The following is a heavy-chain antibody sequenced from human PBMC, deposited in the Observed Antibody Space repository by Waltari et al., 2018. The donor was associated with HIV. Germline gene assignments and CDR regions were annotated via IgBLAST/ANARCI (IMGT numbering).Heavy chain of an antibody. CDR3: ARGAVGDFWSGYYEGFYGLDV. V-gene: IGHV3-21*01. Sequence: EVQLVESGGGLVKPGGSLRLLCAASGFSFSRYSINWVRLAPGGGLEWVSSISSSGSYRFYADSVKGRFTISRDNARTSLYLQMNSLRAEDTAVYYCARGAVGDFWSGYYEGFYGLDVWGRGTTVTVSS. CDR1: GFSFSRYS. J-gene: IGHJ6*02. CDR2: ISSSGSYR. D-gene: IGHD3-3*01.